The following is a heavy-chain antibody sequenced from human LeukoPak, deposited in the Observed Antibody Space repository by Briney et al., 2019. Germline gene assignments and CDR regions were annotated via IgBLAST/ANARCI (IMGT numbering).Heavy chain of an antibody. CDR3: ARMPAAVNYYYYYVDV. V-gene: IGHV4-61*02. CDR1: GGSISSGTYY. CDR2: IYTSGSI. Sequence: SETLSLTCTVSGGSISSGTYYWSWIRQPAGKGLEWIGRIYTSGSINYNPSLKSRVTISVDTSKDQFSLKLSSVTSADTAVYYCARMPAAVNYYYYYVDVWGKGTTVTVSS. D-gene: IGHD2-2*01. J-gene: IGHJ6*03.